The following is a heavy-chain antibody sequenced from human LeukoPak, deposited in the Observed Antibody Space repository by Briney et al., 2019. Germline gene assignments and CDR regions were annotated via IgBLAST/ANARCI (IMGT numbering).Heavy chain of an antibody. CDR3: ARKENAYYYFDY. J-gene: IGHJ4*02. Sequence: SETLSLTCIVSGDSISSYYWSWIRQPPGKGLEWIGYTSHSGSTNSNPSLKSRVTISVDTSKNQFSLTLSSVAAADTAMYYCARKENAYYYFDYWGQGTLVTVSS. V-gene: IGHV4-59*01. CDR1: GDSISSYY. D-gene: IGHD3-16*01. CDR2: TSHSGST.